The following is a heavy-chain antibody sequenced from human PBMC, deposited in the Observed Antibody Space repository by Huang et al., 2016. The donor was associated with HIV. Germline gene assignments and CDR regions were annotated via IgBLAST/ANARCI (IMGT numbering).Heavy chain of an antibody. CDR3: ARGTRLTGLWYFDL. V-gene: IGHV3-74*01. CDR2: INGDGSST. Sequence: EVQLVESGGGLVQPGGSLRLSCAASGFTFSSYWMHWVRQAPGKGLGWVSRINGDGSSTNYADSVKGRLTISRDNAKNTLYVQVNSLRAEDTAVYYCARGTRLTGLWYFDLWGRGTLVIVSS. CDR1: GFTFSSYW. D-gene: IGHD7-27*01. J-gene: IGHJ2*01.